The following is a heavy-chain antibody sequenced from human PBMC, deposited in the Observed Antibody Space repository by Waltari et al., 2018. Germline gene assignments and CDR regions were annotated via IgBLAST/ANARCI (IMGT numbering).Heavy chain of an antibody. CDR3: TRGGRDSSWYWRD. J-gene: IGHJ4*02. V-gene: IGHV3-7*01. Sequence: EVQLVESGGGWAQPGGSLRLSCSASGISLVTSRMTWVRQASGKGPEWVANIKQDGSEKYYMDSVKGRFTISRDNAKNSLYLQMNNLRVEDTAVYYCTRGGRDSSWYWRDWGQGTLVTVSS. CDR2: IKQDGSEK. CDR1: GISLVTSR. D-gene: IGHD6-13*01.